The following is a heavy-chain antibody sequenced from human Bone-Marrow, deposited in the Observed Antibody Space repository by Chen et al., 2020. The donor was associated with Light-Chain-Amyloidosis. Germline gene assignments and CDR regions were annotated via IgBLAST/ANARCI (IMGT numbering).Heavy chain of an antibody. CDR2: VSGSTVST. Sequence: EFQLVESGGGLVQPGGSLRLACATSGFTFSSFCMSWVRQAPGKGLEWVSTVSGSTVSTYYAGAVKGRFIISRDNSKSTLYLQMNSLRAGDTAVYFCTRKGGYFDFWGQGSLVTVSS. V-gene: IGHV3-23*04. J-gene: IGHJ4*02. D-gene: IGHD3-10*01. CDR3: TRKGGYFDF. CDR1: GFTFSSFC.